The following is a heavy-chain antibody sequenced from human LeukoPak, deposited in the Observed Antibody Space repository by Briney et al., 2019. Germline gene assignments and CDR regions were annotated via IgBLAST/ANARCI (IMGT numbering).Heavy chain of an antibody. D-gene: IGHD1-1*01. J-gene: IGHJ4*02. V-gene: IGHV3-23*01. CDR3: AKASRVSNADAVW. CDR1: GFSFKNYA. Sequence: GGSLRLSCAASGFSFKNYAMSWVRQAPARGPEWVSSLRGDGETFYADSVKGRFTLSRDDSRNTVYLQLNNLRVEDTAIYYCAKASRVSNADAVWWGQGTQVTVSS. CDR2: LRGDGET.